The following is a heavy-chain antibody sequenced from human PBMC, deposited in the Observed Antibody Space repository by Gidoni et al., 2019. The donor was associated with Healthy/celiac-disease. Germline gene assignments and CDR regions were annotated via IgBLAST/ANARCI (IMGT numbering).Heavy chain of an antibody. CDR2: IWYDGSNK. D-gene: IGHD2-2*01. CDR3: ARDSDIVVVPAGGGSAFDI. V-gene: IGHV3-33*01. Sequence: QVQLVDSGGGVVQPGRSLRLSCAASGFPFRSNGMHWVRQAPGKGLEWVAVIWYDGSNKYYADSVKGRFTISRDNSKNTLYLQMNSLRAEDTAVYYCARDSDIVVVPAGGGSAFDIWGQGTMVTVSS. CDR1: GFPFRSNG. J-gene: IGHJ3*02.